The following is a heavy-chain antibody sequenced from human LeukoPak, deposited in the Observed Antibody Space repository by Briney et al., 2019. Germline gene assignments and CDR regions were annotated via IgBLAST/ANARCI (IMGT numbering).Heavy chain of an antibody. Sequence: ASVKVSCKASGYTFTGYYMHWVRQAPGQGLEWMGWMNPNSGNTGYAQKFQGRVTMTRNTSISTAYMELSSLRSDDTAVYYCARERPNSSSWYARWFDPWGQGTLVTVSS. J-gene: IGHJ5*02. CDR2: MNPNSGNT. V-gene: IGHV1-8*02. CDR3: ARERPNSSSWYARWFDP. CDR1: GYTFTGYY. D-gene: IGHD6-13*01.